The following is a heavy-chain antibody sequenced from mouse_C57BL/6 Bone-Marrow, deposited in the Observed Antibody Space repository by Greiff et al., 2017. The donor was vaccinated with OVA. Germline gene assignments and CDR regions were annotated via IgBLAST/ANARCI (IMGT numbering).Heavy chain of an antibody. D-gene: IGHD1-1*01. CDR3: ARGDYGSSPAWFAY. V-gene: IGHV1-69*01. J-gene: IGHJ3*01. Sequence: VQLQQPGAELVMPGASVKLSCKASGYTFTSYWMHWVKQRPGQGLELIGEIDPSDSYTNYNQKFKGKSTLTVDKSSSTAYMQLSSLTSEDSAVYYCARGDYGSSPAWFAYWGQGTLVTVSA. CDR1: GYTFTSYW. CDR2: IDPSDSYT.